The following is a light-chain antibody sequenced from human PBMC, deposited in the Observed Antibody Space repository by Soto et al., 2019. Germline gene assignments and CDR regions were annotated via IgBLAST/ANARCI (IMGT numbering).Light chain of an antibody. CDR2: DVS. Sequence: QSVMTQPASVSGSPGQSITIPCTGSSRDVGGYNYVSWYQKHPGKAPKLMIYDVSNRPSGVSNCFSGSKSGNTASLTISGLQAEDEADYYCSSYTSSSTLLFGTGTKV. CDR1: SRDVGGYNY. CDR3: SSYTSSSTLL. V-gene: IGLV2-14*01. J-gene: IGLJ1*01.